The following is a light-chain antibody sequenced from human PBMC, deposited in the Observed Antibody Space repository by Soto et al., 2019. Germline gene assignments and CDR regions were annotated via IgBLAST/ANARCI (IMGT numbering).Light chain of an antibody. J-gene: IGKJ2*01. CDR3: HQRSSWPQT. CDR1: QSVSTY. CDR2: GAS. Sequence: EIVLTQSPATLSLSPGEGATLSCRASQSVSTYLAWYQQKPGQAPRLLIYGASNRATGIPARFSGSGSGTDFTLTISSLXPEXFXVYYCHQRSSWPQTFGQGTKLEIK. V-gene: IGKV3-11*01.